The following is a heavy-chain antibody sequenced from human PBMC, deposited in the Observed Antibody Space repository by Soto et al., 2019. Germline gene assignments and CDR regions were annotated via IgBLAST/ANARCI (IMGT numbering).Heavy chain of an antibody. V-gene: IGHV4-59*01. D-gene: IGHD1-26*01. CDR3: ARFLFGSLAWFDP. CDR2: IYYSGST. Sequence: SETLSLTCTVSGGSISSYYWSWIRQPPGKGLEWIGYIYYSGSTNYNPSLKSRVTISVDTSKNQFSLKLSSVTAADTAVYYCARFLFGSLAWFDPWGQGSLVPVYS. J-gene: IGHJ5*02. CDR1: GGSISSYY.